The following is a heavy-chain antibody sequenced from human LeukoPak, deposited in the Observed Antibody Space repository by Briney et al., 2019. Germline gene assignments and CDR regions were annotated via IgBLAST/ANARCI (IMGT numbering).Heavy chain of an antibody. Sequence: SETLSLTCTVSGGSISNYYWNWIRQPPGKGLEWIGYIYYSGSTNYNPSLKSRVTISVDTSKNQFALKLSSVTAADTAVYYCAGDTYGSDYWGRGTLVTVSS. CDR3: AGDTYGSDY. CDR2: IYYSGST. V-gene: IGHV4-59*01. D-gene: IGHD3-10*01. J-gene: IGHJ4*02. CDR1: GGSISNYY.